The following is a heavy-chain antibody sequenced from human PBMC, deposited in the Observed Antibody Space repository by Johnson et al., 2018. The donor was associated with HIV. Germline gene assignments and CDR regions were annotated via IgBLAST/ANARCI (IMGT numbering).Heavy chain of an antibody. D-gene: IGHD3-22*01. V-gene: IGHV3-30*03. J-gene: IGHJ3*02. CDR3: ARAIVVDDDAFDI. CDR2: ISYDGSNK. CDR1: GFTFDDYG. Sequence: QVQLVESGGGVVRPGGSLRLSCAASGFTFDDYGMSWVRQAPGKGLEWVALISYDGSNKYYADSVTGRFTISRENSKNTLYLQMNSLRAEDTAVFYCARAIVVDDDAFDIWGQGTMVTVSS.